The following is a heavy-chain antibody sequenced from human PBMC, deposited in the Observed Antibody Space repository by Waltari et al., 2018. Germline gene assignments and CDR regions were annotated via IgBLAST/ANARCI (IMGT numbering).Heavy chain of an antibody. J-gene: IGHJ3*02. V-gene: IGHV4-39*01. CDR3: ARLPISLGVGSVFDI. Sequence: QMQLQESGPGLVKPSEPLSLTCTVPGGSISSSTYYWGWIRHPPGKGLEWIGNIYYSGSTYYKPSLKSRLTMSVDTSKNQFSLNLSSVTAADTAVYYCARLPISLGVGSVFDIWGQGTMVTVSS. CDR1: GGSISSSTYY. D-gene: IGHD2-15*01. CDR2: IYYSGST.